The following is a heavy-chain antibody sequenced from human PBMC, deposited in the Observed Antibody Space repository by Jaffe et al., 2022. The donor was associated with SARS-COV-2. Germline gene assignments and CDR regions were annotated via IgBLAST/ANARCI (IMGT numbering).Heavy chain of an antibody. Sequence: QVQLVQSGGEVKKPGASVKVSCKASGYTFTSYGISWVRQAPGQGLEWMGWIIPYNGNTNYAQKLQGRVTMTTDTSTSTAYMELRSLRSDDTAVYYCAREYCSSTSCYASGWFDPWGQGTLVTVSS. CDR1: GYTFTSYG. J-gene: IGHJ5*02. D-gene: IGHD2-2*01. CDR3: AREYCSSTSCYASGWFDP. V-gene: IGHV1-18*01. CDR2: IIPYNGNT.